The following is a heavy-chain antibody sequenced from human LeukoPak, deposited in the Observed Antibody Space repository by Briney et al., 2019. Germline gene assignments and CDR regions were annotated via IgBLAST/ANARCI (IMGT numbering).Heavy chain of an antibody. V-gene: IGHV3-23*01. Sequence: GGSLRLSCAASGFTFSSYAMSWVRQAPGKGLEWVSAISGSGGSTYYADSVKGRFAISRDNSKNTLYLQMNSLRAKDTAVYYCAKECYDILTGYSVDYWGQGTLVTVSS. CDR3: AKECYDILTGYSVDY. J-gene: IGHJ4*02. CDR1: GFTFSSYA. D-gene: IGHD3-9*01. CDR2: ISGSGGST.